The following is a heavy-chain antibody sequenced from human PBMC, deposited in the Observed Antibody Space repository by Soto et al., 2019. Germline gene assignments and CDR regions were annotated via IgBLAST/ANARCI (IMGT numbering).Heavy chain of an antibody. CDR2: ISHEGRDT. CDR3: AKDGVDWTPGINWFDP. J-gene: IGHJ5*02. V-gene: IGHV3-30*18. CDR1: GIPFRNYG. Sequence: QVQLVESGGGVVQSGRSLRLSCVASGIPFRNYGMHWVRQAPGKGLQWVASISHEGRDTYYSDSVKGRFTVSRDSSKNTLSLPMNSLRNEDTAIYYCAKDGVDWTPGINWFDPWGQGTLVTVSS. D-gene: IGHD3-9*01.